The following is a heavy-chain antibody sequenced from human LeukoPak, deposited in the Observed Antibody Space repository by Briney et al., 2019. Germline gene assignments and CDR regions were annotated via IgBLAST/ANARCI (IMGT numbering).Heavy chain of an antibody. Sequence: SETLSLTCTVSGYSISSAYYWGWIRQPPGKGLEWIGTIYHSGSTYYNPSLKSRVTISLDTSKNQFSLKLNSVTAADTAVYYCARENRGDDSSGLDGFDIWGQGTVVTVSS. CDR1: GYSISSAYY. V-gene: IGHV4-38-2*02. J-gene: IGHJ3*02. CDR2: IYHSGST. CDR3: ARENRGDDSSGLDGFDI. D-gene: IGHD3-22*01.